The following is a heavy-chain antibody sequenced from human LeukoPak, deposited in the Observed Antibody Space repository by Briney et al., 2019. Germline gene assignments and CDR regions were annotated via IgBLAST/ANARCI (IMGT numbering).Heavy chain of an antibody. J-gene: IGHJ6*02. V-gene: IGHV4-59*01. CDR3: ARDSYYGMDV. Sequence: PSETLSLTCTVSGGSITSYYWSWIRQPPGKGLEWIGFISHIGSTNYNSSLRSRVTFSVDTSKSRFSLNLRSVTAADTAVYYCARDSYYGMDVWGQGTTVIVSS. CDR2: ISHIGST. CDR1: GGSITSYY.